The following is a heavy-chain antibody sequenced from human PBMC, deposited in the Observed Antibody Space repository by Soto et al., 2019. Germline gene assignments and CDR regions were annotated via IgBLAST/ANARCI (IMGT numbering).Heavy chain of an antibody. J-gene: IGHJ3*02. Sequence: GGSLRLSCAASGFTFSNAWMSWVRQAPGKGLEWVGRIKSKTDGGTTDYAAPVKGRFTISRDDSKNTLYLQMNSLKTEDTAVYYCTTVRSGDGNLFDIWGQGTMVTVSS. CDR2: IKSKTDGGTT. CDR3: TTVRSGDGNLFDI. CDR1: GFTFSNAW. V-gene: IGHV3-15*01. D-gene: IGHD2-21*02.